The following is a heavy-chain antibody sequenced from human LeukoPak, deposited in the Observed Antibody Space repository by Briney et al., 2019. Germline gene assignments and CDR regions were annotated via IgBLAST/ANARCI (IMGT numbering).Heavy chain of an antibody. D-gene: IGHD2-2*01. CDR2: ISSSSSYI. CDR3: ARASRSSCYSCYFDY. V-gene: IGHV3-21*01. CDR1: GFTFSSYS. J-gene: IGHJ4*02. Sequence: GGSLRLSCAASGFTFSSYSMNWVRQAPGKGLEWVSSISSSSSYIYYADSVKGRFTISRDNAKNSLYLQMNSLRAEDTAVYYCARASRSSCYSCYFDYWGQGTLVTVSS.